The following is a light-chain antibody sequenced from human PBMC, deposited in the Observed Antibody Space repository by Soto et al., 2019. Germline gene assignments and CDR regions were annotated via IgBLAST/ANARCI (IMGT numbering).Light chain of an antibody. CDR3: QHYYTTPPA. CDR1: KSVLYSPNNKNY. V-gene: IGKV4-1*01. Sequence: DIVMTQSPDSLAVSLGERATINCKYSKSVLYSPNNKNYLAWFQQKPGLPPKLIIYWASTRESGVPDRFSGSGSGTDFTLTISSLQAEDVAVYYCQHYYTTPPAFGPGTKVDIK. J-gene: IGKJ3*01. CDR2: WAS.